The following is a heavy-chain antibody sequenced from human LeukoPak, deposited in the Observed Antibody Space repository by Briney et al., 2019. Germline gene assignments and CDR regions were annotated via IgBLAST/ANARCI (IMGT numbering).Heavy chain of an antibody. CDR2: IYYSGST. D-gene: IGHD3-22*01. CDR3: ARAEVRYYFDY. V-gene: IGHV4-59*01. Sequence: PSETLSLTCTVSGGSISSYYWSWIRQPPGKGLEWIGYIYYSGSTNYNPSLKSRVTISVDTSKNQFSLKLSSVTAADTAVYYCARAEVRYYFDYWGQGTLVTVSS. J-gene: IGHJ4*02. CDR1: GGSISSYY.